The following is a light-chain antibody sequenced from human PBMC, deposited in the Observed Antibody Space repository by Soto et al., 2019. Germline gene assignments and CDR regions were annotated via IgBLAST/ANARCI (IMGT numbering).Light chain of an antibody. CDR1: QSVDSRY. CDR2: AVS. Sequence: EIVLTQSPGTLSLSPGERATLSCRASQSVDSRYLAWYQQNPGQAPRLLIYAVSSRATGIPDRFSGSGSGTDFTLTISRLEPEDFAEYYCQQYGNSPRYSFGQGTKLELK. CDR3: QQYGNSPRYS. J-gene: IGKJ2*03. V-gene: IGKV3-20*01.